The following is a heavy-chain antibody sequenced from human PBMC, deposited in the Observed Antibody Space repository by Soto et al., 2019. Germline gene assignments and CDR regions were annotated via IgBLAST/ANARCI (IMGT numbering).Heavy chain of an antibody. CDR2: ISSSGSTI. CDR1: GFTFSSYE. CDR3: ARGLNYYYSMDV. Sequence: PGGSLRLSCAASGFTFSSYEMNWVRQAPGKGLEWVSYISSSGSTIYYADSVKGRFTISRDNAKNSLSVQMNSLRAEDTAVYYCARGLNYYYSMDVWGQGTTVTVSS. J-gene: IGHJ6*02. V-gene: IGHV3-48*03. D-gene: IGHD3-16*01.